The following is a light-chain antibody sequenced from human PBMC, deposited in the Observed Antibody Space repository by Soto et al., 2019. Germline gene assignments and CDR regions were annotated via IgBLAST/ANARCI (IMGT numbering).Light chain of an antibody. CDR3: NSYTSSSTDV. V-gene: IGLV2-14*03. J-gene: IGLJ1*01. CDR2: DVS. CDR1: RSDVGGYNY. Sequence: QSALTQPASVSGYPGQSLAISCKGTRSDVGGYNYVTWYQQHPRKAPKLMIYDVSNRPSGVSDRFSGSKSGNTASLTISGLQAEDEGDYYCNSYTSSSTDVFGTGTKLTVL.